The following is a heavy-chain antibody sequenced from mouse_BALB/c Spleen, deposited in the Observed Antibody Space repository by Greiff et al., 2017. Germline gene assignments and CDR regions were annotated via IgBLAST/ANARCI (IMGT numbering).Heavy chain of an antibody. Sequence: EVQLQQSGAELVKPGASVKLSCTASGFNIKDTYMHWVKQRPEQGLEWIGRIDPANGNTKYDPKFQGKATITADTSSNTAYLQLSSLTSEDTAVYYCARGTTVVATGYYAMDYWGQGTSVTVSS. J-gene: IGHJ4*01. CDR3: ARGTTVVATGYYAMDY. D-gene: IGHD1-1*01. CDR2: IDPANGNT. V-gene: IGHV14-3*02. CDR1: GFNIKDTY.